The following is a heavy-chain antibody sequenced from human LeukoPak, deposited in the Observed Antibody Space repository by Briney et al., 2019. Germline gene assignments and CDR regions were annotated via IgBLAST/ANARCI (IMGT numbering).Heavy chain of an antibody. CDR2: IKQDGSEK. V-gene: IGHV3-7*01. D-gene: IGHD6-13*01. CDR1: GFTFSSYW. CDR3: ARGPGAYSSSWYPYYYYYMDV. Sequence: GGSLRLSCAASGFTFSSYWMSWVRQAPGKGLEWVANIKQDGSEKYYVDSVKGRFTISRDNAKNSLDLQMNSLRAEDTAVYYCARGPGAYSSSWYPYYYYYMDVWGKGTTVTVSS. J-gene: IGHJ6*03.